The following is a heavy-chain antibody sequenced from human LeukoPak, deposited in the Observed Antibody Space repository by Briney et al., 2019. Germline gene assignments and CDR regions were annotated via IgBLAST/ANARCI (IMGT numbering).Heavy chain of an antibody. J-gene: IGHJ6*04. D-gene: IGHD3-10*01. CDR2: LIGSGEYT. V-gene: IGHV3-23*01. CDR1: DLTVSDYA. CDR3: ARSYGSGTLAGLNV. Sequence: GGSLRLSCAASDLTVSDYAMNWVRQAPGTGLEWLSSLIGSGEYTYYADSVKGRFTISRNKSKNTVYLQMNSLRAEDTAVYYCARSYGSGTLAGLNVWGTGTTVTVSS.